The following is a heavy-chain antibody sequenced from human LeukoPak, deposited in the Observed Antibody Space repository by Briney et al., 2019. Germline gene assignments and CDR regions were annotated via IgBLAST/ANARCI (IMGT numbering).Heavy chain of an antibody. Sequence: SETLSLTCTVSGGSISSGGYYWSWIRQHPGKGLEWIGYIYYSGSTYYNPSLKSRVTISVDTSKNQFSLKLSSVTAADTAVYYCASRSIAARPSHKKTYAFDIWGQGTMVTVSS. CDR3: ASRSIAARPSHKKTYAFDI. J-gene: IGHJ3*02. V-gene: IGHV4-31*03. D-gene: IGHD6-6*01. CDR1: GGSISSGGYY. CDR2: IYYSGST.